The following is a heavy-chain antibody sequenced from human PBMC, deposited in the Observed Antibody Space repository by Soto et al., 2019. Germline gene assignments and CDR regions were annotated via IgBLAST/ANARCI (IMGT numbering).Heavy chain of an antibody. CDR2: IYWDDDK. V-gene: IGHV2-5*02. CDR3: AHRETTVTTSKMPYFDY. CDR1: GFSLSTSGVG. J-gene: IGHJ4*02. D-gene: IGHD4-17*01. Sequence: QITLKECGPTLVKPTQTLTLTCTFSGFSLSTSGVGVGWIRQQPGKALEWLALIYWDDDKRYSPSLKSRLTNTKDPSKNQVVLTMTNMDPVDTATYYCAHRETTVTTSKMPYFDYWRQGTLVTVSS.